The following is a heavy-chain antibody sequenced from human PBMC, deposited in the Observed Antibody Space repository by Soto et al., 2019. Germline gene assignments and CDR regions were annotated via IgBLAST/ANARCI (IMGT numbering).Heavy chain of an antibody. D-gene: IGHD5-18*01. CDR1: GFTFHSYD. V-gene: IGHV3-23*01. CDR2: VSGSGGTT. Sequence: GGSLRLSCAASGFTFHSYDMSWVRQAPGRGLEWVAAVSGSGGTTYFADSVKGRFTISRDNSKNTLYLQMNSLRAEDTAVYYCARESGYSYGAYVDYWGQGTLVTVSS. J-gene: IGHJ4*02. CDR3: ARESGYSYGAYVDY.